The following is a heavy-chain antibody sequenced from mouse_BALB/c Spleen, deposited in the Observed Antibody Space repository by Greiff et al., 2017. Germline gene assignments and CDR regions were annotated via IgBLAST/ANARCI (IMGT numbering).Heavy chain of an antibody. CDR1: GFAFSSYD. D-gene: IGHD1-1*01. V-gene: IGHV5-12-1*01. Sequence: LVESGGGLVKPGGSLKLSCAASGFAFSSYDMSWVRQTPEKRLEWVAYISSGGGSTYYPDTVKGRFTISRDNAKNTLYLQMSSLKSEDTAMYYCAREDYGSSYFDYWGQGTTLTVSS. CDR3: AREDYGSSYFDY. J-gene: IGHJ2*01. CDR2: ISSGGGST.